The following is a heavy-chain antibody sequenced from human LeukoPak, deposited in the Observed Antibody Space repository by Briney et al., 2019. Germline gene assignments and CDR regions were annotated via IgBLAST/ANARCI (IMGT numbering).Heavy chain of an antibody. CDR1: GLSPRTREAG. J-gene: IGHJ4*02. CDR3: AHRRSGRYLNY. D-gene: IGHD3-3*01. V-gene: IGHV2-5*02. CDR2: IYWDGDK. Sequence: SVPRLVNPAQTLTLTGTFSGLSPRTREAGVGWIRLPPGKALEWLALIYWDGDKRYSPSLMSRLTITKDTSKNHVVLTMTNMYPVDTATYYCAHRRSGRYLNYWGQGILVTVSS.